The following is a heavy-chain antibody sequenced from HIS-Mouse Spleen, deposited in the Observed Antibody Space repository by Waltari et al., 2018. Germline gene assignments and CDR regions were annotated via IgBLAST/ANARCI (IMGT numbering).Heavy chain of an antibody. Sequence: QVQLQESGPGLVKPSETLSLPRTGSGYSSSRGYYWCWIRQPPGKGLEWSGSIYHSGSTYYNPSLKSRVPISVDTSKNQSSLKMSSVTAADTAVYYCARALEYSSSWYYYYYGMDVWGQGTTVTVSS. J-gene: IGHJ6*02. D-gene: IGHD6-13*01. V-gene: IGHV4-38-2*02. CDR2: IYHSGST. CDR1: GYSSSRGYY. CDR3: ARALEYSSSWYYYYYGMDV.